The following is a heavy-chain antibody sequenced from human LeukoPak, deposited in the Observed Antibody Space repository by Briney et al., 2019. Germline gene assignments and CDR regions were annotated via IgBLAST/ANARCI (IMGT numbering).Heavy chain of an antibody. CDR2: INPSGGST. CDR3: AILGAMGRDY. J-gene: IGHJ4*02. V-gene: IGHV1-46*01. CDR1: GYTLTELS. D-gene: IGHD1-26*01. Sequence: GASVTVSCKVSGYTLTELSMHWVRQAPGQGLEWMGIINPSGGSTSYAQKFQGRVTMTRDTSTSTVYMELSSLRSEDTAVYYCAILGAMGRDYWGQGTLVTVSS.